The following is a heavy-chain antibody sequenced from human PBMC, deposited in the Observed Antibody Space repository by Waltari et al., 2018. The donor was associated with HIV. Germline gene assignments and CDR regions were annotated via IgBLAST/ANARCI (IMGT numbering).Heavy chain of an antibody. V-gene: IGHV4-38-2*01. CDR3: ARVMTVSGTSHDAFDI. CDR2: IYHSGSD. CDR1: GSSISRGYY. J-gene: IGHJ3*02. Sequence: QVQLQESGPGLVKPSETLSLTCAVSGSSISRGYYWGWNRQRPGKGLEWIECIYHSGSDYYSPSLKSRVAISVDPSKNQFSLKLSSVTAADTAVYYCARVMTVSGTSHDAFDIWGQGTMVTASS. D-gene: IGHD6-19*01.